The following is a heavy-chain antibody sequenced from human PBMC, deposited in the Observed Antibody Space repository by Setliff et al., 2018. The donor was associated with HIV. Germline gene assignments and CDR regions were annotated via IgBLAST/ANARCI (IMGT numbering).Heavy chain of an antibody. CDR3: ARALRGFHGSGTQFYYYLDV. J-gene: IGHJ6*03. CDR2: MDPNNGHT. CDR1: GYIFTSYD. Sequence: ASVKVSCKASGYIFTSYDVNWVRQAPGQGLEWMGWMDPNNGHTTYAQNFQGRVTITRDTSVGTAYMELSSLRSEDTAVYYCARALRGFHGSGTQFYYYLDVWDKGTTVTVSS. V-gene: IGHV1-8*03. D-gene: IGHD3-10*01.